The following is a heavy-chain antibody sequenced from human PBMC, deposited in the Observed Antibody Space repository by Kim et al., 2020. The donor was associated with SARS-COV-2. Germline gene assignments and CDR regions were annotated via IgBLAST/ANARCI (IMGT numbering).Heavy chain of an antibody. CDR3: ARDDSSTIDY. V-gene: IGHV4-34*01. CDR1: GGSFSGYY. D-gene: IGHD6-13*01. Sequence: SETLSLTCAIYGGSFSGYYWSWIRQPPGKGLEWIGEINHSGSTNYNPSLKSRVTISVDTSKNQFSLKLSSVTAADTAVYYCARDDSSTIDYWGQGTLVTV. J-gene: IGHJ4*02. CDR2: INHSGST.